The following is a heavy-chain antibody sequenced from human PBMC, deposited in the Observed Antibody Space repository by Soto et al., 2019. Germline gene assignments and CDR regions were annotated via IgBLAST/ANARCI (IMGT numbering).Heavy chain of an antibody. CDR3: ARHAQSGYFHL. V-gene: IGHV4-39*01. CDR1: GGSMSSTNYY. J-gene: IGHJ5*02. D-gene: IGHD3-22*01. CDR2: VLYSGTT. Sequence: SETLSLTCTVSGGSMSSTNYYWAWVRQTPGKGLEWVGSVLYSGTTYYTPSLKSRVTISVDTSKNQFSLHLNSVTAADTSVYFCARHAQSGYFHLWGQGALVTVSS.